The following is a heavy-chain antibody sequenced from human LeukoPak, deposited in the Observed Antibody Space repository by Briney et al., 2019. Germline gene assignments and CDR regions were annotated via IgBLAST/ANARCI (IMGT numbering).Heavy chain of an antibody. J-gene: IGHJ6*03. Sequence: SETLSLTCTVSGGSISSYYWSWIRQPPGKGLEWIGYIYYSGGTNYKSSLKSRVTISVDTSKNQFSLKLRSVTAADTAVYYCAXXXXXXXXYGYFYYYYMDVWGKGTTVTISS. D-gene: IGHD3-10*01. CDR1: GGSISSYY. V-gene: IGHV4-59*01. CDR2: IYYSGGT. CDR3: AXXXXXXXXYGYFYYYYMDV.